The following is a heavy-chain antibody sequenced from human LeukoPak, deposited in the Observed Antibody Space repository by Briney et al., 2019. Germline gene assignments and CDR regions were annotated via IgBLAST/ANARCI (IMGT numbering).Heavy chain of an antibody. CDR3: AVGTVGASPFDY. Sequence: SGPTLVHPTQTLTLTCTFSGFSLSTSGVGVGWIRRPPGKTLEWLALIYWDGDKRYTPSLKSRPTSTKDTSKNQVSLTMTNIDTVDTGTYFCAVGTVGASPFDYWRERTLVTVSS. D-gene: IGHD1-26*01. CDR1: GFSLSTSGVG. J-gene: IGHJ4*02. V-gene: IGHV2-5*02. CDR2: IYWDGDK.